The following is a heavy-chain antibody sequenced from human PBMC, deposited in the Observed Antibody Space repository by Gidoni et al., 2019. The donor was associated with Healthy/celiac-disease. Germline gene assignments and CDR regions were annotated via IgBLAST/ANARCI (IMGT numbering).Heavy chain of an antibody. J-gene: IGHJ3*02. CDR3: ARDRKKRGLDAFDI. V-gene: IGHV3-30*04. Sequence: QVQLVESGGGVVQPGRSLRLSCAASGFTFSSYAMHWVRQAPGKGLEWVAVISYDGSNKYYADSVKGRFTSSRDNSKNTLYLQMNSLRAEDTAVYYCARDRKKRGLDAFDIWGQGTMVTVSS. CDR2: ISYDGSNK. CDR1: GFTFSSYA. D-gene: IGHD3-22*01.